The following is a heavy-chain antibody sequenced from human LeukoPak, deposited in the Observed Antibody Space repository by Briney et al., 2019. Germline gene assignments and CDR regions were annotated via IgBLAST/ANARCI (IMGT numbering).Heavy chain of an antibody. V-gene: IGHV4-34*01. J-gene: IGHJ4*02. CDR2: INHSGST. CDR1: GGSFSGYY. D-gene: IGHD3-22*01. CDR3: ARGGLYYDSSGSFDY. Sequence: PSETLSLTCAVYGGSFSGYYWSWIRQPPGKGLEWIGEINHSGSTNYNPSLKSRVTISVDTSKNQFSLKLSSVTAADTAVYYCARGGLYYDSSGSFDYWGQGTLVTVSS.